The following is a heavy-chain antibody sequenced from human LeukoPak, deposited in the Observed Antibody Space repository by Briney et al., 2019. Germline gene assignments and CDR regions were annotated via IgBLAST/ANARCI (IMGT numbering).Heavy chain of an antibody. D-gene: IGHD3-10*01. CDR1: GYQFIDYW. CDR2: IYSGDYET. V-gene: IGHV5-51*01. CDR3: ARVQQGGSGTNRPFDC. J-gene: IGHJ4*02. Sequence: GESLKISCKGSGYQFIDYWIGWVRQMPGKGLEWMGSIYSGDYETTYSPSFQGQITISVDKSINTAYLQWSSLKASDTAMFYCARVQQGGSGTNRPFDCWGQGTLVTVSS.